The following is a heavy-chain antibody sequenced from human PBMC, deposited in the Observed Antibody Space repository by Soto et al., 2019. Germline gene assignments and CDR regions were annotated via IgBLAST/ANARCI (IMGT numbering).Heavy chain of an antibody. CDR3: ARDPGISSGWYYFDY. J-gene: IGHJ4*02. V-gene: IGHV3-7*05. Sequence: GGSLRLSCAASGFTFSNYWMTWVRQATGKGLEWVASVKQDGSEIYYGDSVKGRFTISRDNAKNSLFLQLNSLRAEDTAMYYCARDPGISSGWYYFDYWGQGTLVTVSS. CDR1: GFTFSNYW. CDR2: VKQDGSEI. D-gene: IGHD6-19*01.